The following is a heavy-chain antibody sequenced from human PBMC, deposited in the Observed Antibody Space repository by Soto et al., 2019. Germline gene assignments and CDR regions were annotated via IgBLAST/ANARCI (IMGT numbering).Heavy chain of an antibody. J-gene: IGHJ6*03. V-gene: IGHV1-8*01. CDR3: AREYSSSSPRYYYYYMDV. Sequence: ASVKVSCKASGYTFTSYDINWVRQATGQGLEWMGWMNPNSGNTGYAQKFQGRVTMTRNTSISTAYMELSSLRSEDTAVYYCAREYSSSSPRYYYYYMDVWGKGTTVTVSS. CDR1: GYTFTSYD. CDR2: MNPNSGNT. D-gene: IGHD6-6*01.